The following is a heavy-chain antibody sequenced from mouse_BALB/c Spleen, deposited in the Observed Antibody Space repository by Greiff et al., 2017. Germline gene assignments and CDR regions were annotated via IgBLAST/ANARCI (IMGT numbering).Heavy chain of an antibody. CDR1: GYTFTNYW. Sequence: VQLQQSGAELVRPGTSVKISCKASGYTFTNYWLGWVKQRPGHGLEWIGDIYPGGGYTNYNEKFKGKATLTADTSSSTAYMQLSSLTSEDSAVYFCARLITTLRAMDYWGQGTSVTVSS. D-gene: IGHD2-4*01. V-gene: IGHV1-63*02. CDR3: ARLITTLRAMDY. CDR2: IYPGGGYT. J-gene: IGHJ4*01.